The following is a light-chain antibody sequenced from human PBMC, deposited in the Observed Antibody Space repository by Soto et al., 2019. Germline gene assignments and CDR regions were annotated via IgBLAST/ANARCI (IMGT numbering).Light chain of an antibody. V-gene: IGLV2-14*01. CDR3: SSYTSSSSGI. Sequence: QSALTQPASVSGSPGQSIAISCTGTSSDVGAYDYVSWYQQHPGKAPKLMIYDVKYRTSGVSNRFSGSKSGNTASLTISGLQAEDEADYYCSSYTSSSSGIFGGGTKLTVL. CDR1: SSDVGAYDY. CDR2: DVK. J-gene: IGLJ2*01.